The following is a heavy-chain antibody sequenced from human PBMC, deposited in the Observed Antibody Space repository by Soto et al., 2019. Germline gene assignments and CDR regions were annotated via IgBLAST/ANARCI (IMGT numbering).Heavy chain of an antibody. CDR2: ISGSGENT. J-gene: IGHJ4*02. D-gene: IGHD4-17*01. CDR3: ASPRSGDRGAFDY. Sequence: EVQLLESGGGLVRPGGSLRLSCAASGFSFSIYAMSWVRQAPGKGLEWVSAISGSGENTDYGDSVKGRFTISRDNSKNTLYLQMNSLRVEDTAVYYCASPRSGDRGAFDYCGQGTLVTVSS. V-gene: IGHV3-23*01. CDR1: GFSFSIYA.